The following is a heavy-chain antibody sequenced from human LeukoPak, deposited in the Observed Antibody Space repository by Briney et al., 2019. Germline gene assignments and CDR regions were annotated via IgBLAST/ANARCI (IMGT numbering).Heavy chain of an antibody. V-gene: IGHV1-69*05. J-gene: IGHJ4*02. D-gene: IGHD3-22*01. CDR1: GGTFSSYA. CDR2: IIPIFGTA. Sequence: SVKVSCKASGGTFSSYAISWVRQAPGQGLEWMGGIIPIFGTANYAQKFQGRVTITTDESTSTAYMELSRLRSDDTAVYYCARDPIYYDSSPYYFDYWGQGTLVTVSS. CDR3: ARDPIYYDSSPYYFDY.